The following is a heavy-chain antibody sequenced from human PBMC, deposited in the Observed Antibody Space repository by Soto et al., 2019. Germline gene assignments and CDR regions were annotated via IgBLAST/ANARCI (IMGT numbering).Heavy chain of an antibody. CDR1: GGSFIGYY. V-gene: IGHV4-34*01. CDR3: ARGRIMVRGVIDY. CDR2: INHSGST. Sequence: KPSETLSLTCAVYGGSFIGYYWSWIRQPPGKGLEWIGEINHSGSTNYNPSLKSRVTISVDTSKNQFSLKLSSATAADTAVYYCARGRIMVRGVIDYWGQGTLVTVSS. J-gene: IGHJ4*02. D-gene: IGHD3-10*01.